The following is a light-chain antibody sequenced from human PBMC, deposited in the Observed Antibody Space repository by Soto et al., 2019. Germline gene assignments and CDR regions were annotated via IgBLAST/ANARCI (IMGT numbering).Light chain of an antibody. Sequence: QSALTQPPSGSGSPGQSVTISCTGTRSDVGSYNRVSWYQQPPGTAPKLMICQVSNRPSGVPDRFSGSKSGNTASLTIAGVQDEDEDDYYCRSYTSSGTWVFGGGTKLTVL. CDR2: QVS. CDR1: RSDVGSYNR. CDR3: RSYTSSGTWV. V-gene: IGLV2-18*02. J-gene: IGLJ3*02.